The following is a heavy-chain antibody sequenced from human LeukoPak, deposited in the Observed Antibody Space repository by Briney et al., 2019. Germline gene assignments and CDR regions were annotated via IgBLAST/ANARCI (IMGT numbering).Heavy chain of an antibody. V-gene: IGHV1-69*06. J-gene: IGHJ6*04. CDR2: IIPMYGTS. CDR3: AIAQNNHGYVYFGMDV. D-gene: IGHD5-12*01. CDR1: GDTFDSHA. Sequence: SVKVSCKASGDTFDSHALSWVRQAPGQGLEWMGAIIPMYGTSNYAQKFQGRVAIIADKSTSTAYMELNSLTSEDTAVYYCAIAQNNHGYVYFGMDVWGKGTTVTVSA.